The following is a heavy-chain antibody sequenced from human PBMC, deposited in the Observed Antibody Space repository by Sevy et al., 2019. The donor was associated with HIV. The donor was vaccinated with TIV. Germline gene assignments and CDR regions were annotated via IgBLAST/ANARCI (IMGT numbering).Heavy chain of an antibody. J-gene: IGHJ4*02. Sequence: ASVKVSCKASGYTFTGYYVHWLRQAPGQGLEWMGWINPKTGGTYFAKKFQDRVTMTTGTSITTAYMELSGLRFDDTAVYYCARMGDYFDTSDHYPLKYWGQGTLVTVSS. CDR2: INPKTGGT. CDR3: ARMGDYFDTSDHYPLKY. V-gene: IGHV1-2*02. D-gene: IGHD3-22*01. CDR1: GYTFTGYY.